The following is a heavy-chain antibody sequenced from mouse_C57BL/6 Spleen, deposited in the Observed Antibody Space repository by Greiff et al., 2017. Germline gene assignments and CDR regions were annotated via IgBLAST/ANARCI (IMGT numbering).Heavy chain of an antibody. CDR3: APHYGNYWYFDV. CDR2: IWSGGST. V-gene: IGHV2-2*01. CDR1: GFSLTSYG. J-gene: IGHJ1*03. Sequence: QVQLKESGPGLVQPSQSLSITCTVSGFSLTSYGVHWVRQSPGKGLEWLGVIWSGGSTDYNAAFISRLSISKDNSKSQVFFKMNSLQADDTAIYYCAPHYGNYWYFDVWGTGTTVTVSS. D-gene: IGHD2-1*01.